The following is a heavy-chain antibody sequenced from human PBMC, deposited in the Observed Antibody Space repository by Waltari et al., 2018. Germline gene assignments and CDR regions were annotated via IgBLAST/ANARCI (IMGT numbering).Heavy chain of an antibody. Sequence: EVQLVESGGDLVQPGGSLRLSCSASAFSFHTHWMAWFRQAPGKRLEWVATIKPDWSDKFYVDSVKGRFAISRDNARNLLYLQMNSLRAEDTAIFYCAKMGAGRAPDYWGQGTLVTVSS. D-gene: IGHD3-16*01. CDR1: AFSFHTHW. CDR3: AKMGAGRAPDY. CDR2: IKPDWSDK. V-gene: IGHV3-7*03. J-gene: IGHJ4*02.